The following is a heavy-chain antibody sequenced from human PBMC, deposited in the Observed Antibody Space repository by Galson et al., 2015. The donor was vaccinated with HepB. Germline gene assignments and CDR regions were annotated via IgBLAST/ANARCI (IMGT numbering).Heavy chain of an antibody. D-gene: IGHD2-2*01. CDR1: GFTFSSYA. CDR3: ARGRDDIVVVPAVTTTTHQRHSMDV. J-gene: IGHJ6*02. V-gene: IGHV3-30*04. Sequence: SLRLSCAASGFTFSSYAMHWVRQAPGKGLAWVAVISYDGSNKYYADSVKGRFTISRDNSKKTLYLQMNSLRAEDTAVYYCARGRDDIVVVPAVTTTTHQRHSMDVWGQGTTVTVSS. CDR2: ISYDGSNK.